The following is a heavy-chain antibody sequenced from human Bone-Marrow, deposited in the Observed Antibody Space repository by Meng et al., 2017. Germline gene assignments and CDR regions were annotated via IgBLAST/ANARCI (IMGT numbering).Heavy chain of an antibody. CDR3: AKTNYGGNSGWGWFDP. CDR2: IWYDGSNK. CDR1: GFTFSSYG. D-gene: IGHD4-23*01. J-gene: IGHJ5*02. Sequence: GGSLRLSCAASGFTFSSYGMHWVRQAPGKGLEWVAVIWYDGSNKYYADSVKGRFTISRDNSKNTLYLQMSSLRAEDTAVYYCAKTNYGGNSGWGWFDPWGQGTLVTVSS. V-gene: IGHV3-33*06.